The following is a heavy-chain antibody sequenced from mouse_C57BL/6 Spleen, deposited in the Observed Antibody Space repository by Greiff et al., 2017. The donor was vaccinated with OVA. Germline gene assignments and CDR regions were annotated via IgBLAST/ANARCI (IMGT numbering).Heavy chain of an antibody. CDR3: ARSYYGSSPWFAY. Sequence: QVQLQQSGAELVKPGASVKISCKASGYAFSSYWMNWVKQRPGKGLEWIGQIYPGDGDTNYNGKFKGNATLTADKSSSTAYMQLSSLTSEDSAVYFCARSYYGSSPWFAYWGQGTLVTVSA. CDR2: IYPGDGDT. V-gene: IGHV1-80*01. CDR1: GYAFSSYW. D-gene: IGHD1-1*01. J-gene: IGHJ3*01.